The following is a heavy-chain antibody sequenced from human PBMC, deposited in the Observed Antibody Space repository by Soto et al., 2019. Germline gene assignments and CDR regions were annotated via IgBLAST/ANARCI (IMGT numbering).Heavy chain of an antibody. Sequence: PGGSLRLSCVASGFTFSKAWMSWVRQAPGKGLQWVGQIKSKTDGGTRDYAAPVKGRFLISRDDSKRTLYLQMNRLKTEDSAMYFCATVERTFLQWPRNDFWGQGTLVTVSS. CDR1: GFTFSKAW. CDR3: ATVERTFLQWPRNDF. J-gene: IGHJ4*01. V-gene: IGHV3-15*01. D-gene: IGHD3-3*01. CDR2: IKSKTDGGTR.